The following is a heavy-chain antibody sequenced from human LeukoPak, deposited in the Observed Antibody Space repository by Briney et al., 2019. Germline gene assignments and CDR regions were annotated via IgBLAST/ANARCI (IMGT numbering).Heavy chain of an antibody. V-gene: IGHV4-34*01. J-gene: IGHJ4*02. CDR1: GGSFSGYY. D-gene: IGHD5-12*01. Sequence: SETLSLTCAVYGGSFSGYYWSWIRQPPGKGLEWIGEINHSGSTNYNPSLKSRVTISVDTSKNQFSLKLSSVTAADTAVYYCARYRGASGYHFDYWGQGTLVTVSS. CDR2: INHSGST. CDR3: ARYRGASGYHFDY.